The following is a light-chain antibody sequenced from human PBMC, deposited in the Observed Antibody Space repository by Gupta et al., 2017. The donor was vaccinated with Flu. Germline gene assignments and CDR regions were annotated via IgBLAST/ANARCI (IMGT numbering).Light chain of an antibody. CDR2: EDS. Sequence: SYALTQTPSVSVSPGQTARITCSGDALPKKYAYWYRQKSGQAPVLVIFEDSKRPSGIPDRFSGTSSGTMATLTISGAQVEDEADYYCYSTDSSGNYGVFGGGTKLTVL. J-gene: IGLJ3*02. CDR1: ALPKKY. CDR3: YSTDSSGNYGV. V-gene: IGLV3-10*01.